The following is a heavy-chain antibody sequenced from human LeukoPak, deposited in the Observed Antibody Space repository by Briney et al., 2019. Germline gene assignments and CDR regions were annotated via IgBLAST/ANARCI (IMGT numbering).Heavy chain of an antibody. CDR3: ARKRVGSSSHFDY. Sequence: SETLSLTCTVSGGSISSYYWSWIRQPPGKGLEWIGSIYYSGSTYYNPSLKSRVTISVDTSKNQFSLKLSSVTAADTAVYYCARKRVGSSSHFDYWGQGTLVTVSS. J-gene: IGHJ4*02. CDR1: GGSISSYY. CDR2: IYYSGST. V-gene: IGHV4-39*07. D-gene: IGHD6-6*01.